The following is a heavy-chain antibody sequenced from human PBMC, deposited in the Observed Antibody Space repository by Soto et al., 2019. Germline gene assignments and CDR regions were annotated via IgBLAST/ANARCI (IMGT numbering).Heavy chain of an antibody. V-gene: IGHV3-23*01. D-gene: IGHD5-12*01. CDR1: GFTFSSYA. J-gene: IGHJ4*02. Sequence: GGSLRLSCAASGFTFSSYAMSWVRQAPGKGLEWVSAISGSGGSTYYADSVKGRFTISRDNSKNTLYLQMNSLRAEDTAVYYCAKVVRGIVATIDQFDYWGQGTLVTVSS. CDR3: AKVVRGIVATIDQFDY. CDR2: ISGSGGST.